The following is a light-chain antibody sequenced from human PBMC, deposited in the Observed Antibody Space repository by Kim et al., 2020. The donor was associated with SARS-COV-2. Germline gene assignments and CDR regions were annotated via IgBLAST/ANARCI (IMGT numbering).Light chain of an antibody. CDR2: KAS. Sequence: DIQMTQSPSTLSASVGDTVTITCRASQSINSWLAWHQQKPGKAPKVLIYKASHLESGVPSRFSGSGSGTEFTLTINSLQPDDFATYYCQQYNTPPLTFGGGTQLVI. CDR3: QQYNTPPLT. CDR1: QSINSW. J-gene: IGKJ4*01. V-gene: IGKV1-5*03.